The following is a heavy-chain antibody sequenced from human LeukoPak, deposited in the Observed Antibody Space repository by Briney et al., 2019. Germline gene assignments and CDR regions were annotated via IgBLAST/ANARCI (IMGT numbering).Heavy chain of an antibody. Sequence: GGSLRLSCAASGFTFSSYAMHWVRQAPGKGLEWVAVISYDGSNKYYADSVKGRFTISRENSKNTLYLQMNSLRAEDTAVYYCARDIYYYDSSGYVYWGQGTLVTVSS. CDR1: GFTFSSYA. V-gene: IGHV3-30*04. CDR3: ARDIYYYDSSGYVY. J-gene: IGHJ4*02. D-gene: IGHD3-22*01. CDR2: ISYDGSNK.